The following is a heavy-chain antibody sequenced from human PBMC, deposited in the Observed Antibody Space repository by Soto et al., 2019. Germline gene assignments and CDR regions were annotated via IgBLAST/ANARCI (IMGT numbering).Heavy chain of an antibody. V-gene: IGHV3-48*01. Sequence: GGSLRLSCAASGFTFSSYSMNWVRQAPGKGLEWVSYISSSSSTIYYAASVKGQFTISRDNAKNSLYLQMNSLRAEDTAVYYCARGLPGARLYYFDYWGQGTLVTVSS. CDR2: ISSSSSTI. J-gene: IGHJ4*02. CDR1: GFTFSSYS. D-gene: IGHD3-10*01. CDR3: ARGLPGARLYYFDY.